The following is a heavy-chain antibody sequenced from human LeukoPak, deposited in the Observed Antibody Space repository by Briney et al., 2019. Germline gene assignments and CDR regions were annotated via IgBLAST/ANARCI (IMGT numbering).Heavy chain of an antibody. V-gene: IGHV4-30-4*01. J-gene: IGHJ3*02. CDR1: GGSISSGDYY. D-gene: IGHD3-22*01. CDR2: IYYSGST. CDR3: ARAQPSSGYPQDAFDI. Sequence: SETLSLTCTVSGGSISSGDYYWSWIRQPPGKGLEWIGYIYYSGSTYYNPSLKSRVTISVDTSKNQFSLKLSSVAAADTAVYYCARAQPSSGYPQDAFDIWGQGTMVTVSS.